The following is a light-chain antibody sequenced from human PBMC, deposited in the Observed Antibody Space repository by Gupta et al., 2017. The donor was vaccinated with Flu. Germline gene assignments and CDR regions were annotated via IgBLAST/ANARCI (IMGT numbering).Light chain of an antibody. CDR3: SSYSNSPTHRV. CDR2: EVN. Sequence: VSGSPGQSITISCTGSSSDIGGYNFVSWYQQHPGRAPKLLTYEVNKRPSGASNRFSGSKSGNTASLTISGLQPEDEADYYCSSYSNSPTHRVFGGGTKLTVL. CDR1: SSDIGGYNF. J-gene: IGLJ3*02. V-gene: IGLV2-14*01.